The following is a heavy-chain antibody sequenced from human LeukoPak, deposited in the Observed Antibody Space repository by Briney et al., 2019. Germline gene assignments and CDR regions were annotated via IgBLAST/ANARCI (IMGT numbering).Heavy chain of an antibody. J-gene: IGHJ4*02. V-gene: IGHV1-3*01. Sequence: ASVKVSCKASGYTFTSYAMHWVRQAPGQRLEWMGWINAGNGNTKYSQKFQGRVTITRDTSASTAYMELSSLGSEDTAVYYCARDGVKYYDSSGYPDYWGQGTLVTVSS. D-gene: IGHD3-22*01. CDR3: ARDGVKYYDSSGYPDY. CDR1: GYTFTSYA. CDR2: INAGNGNT.